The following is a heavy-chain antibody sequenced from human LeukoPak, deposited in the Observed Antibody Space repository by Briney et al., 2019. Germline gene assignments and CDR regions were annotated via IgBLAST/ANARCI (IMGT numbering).Heavy chain of an antibody. CDR1: GFTFSSYA. Sequence: AGGSLRLSCAASGFTFSSYAISWVRQAPGKGLEWVSTITGNSDTTYYADSVKGRFTISRDNSKNTLYLQMNSLRAEDTAVYYCATLKSGYCSTTSCLNYFDFWGQGTLVTVSS. V-gene: IGHV3-23*01. CDR2: ITGNSDTT. D-gene: IGHD2-2*03. CDR3: ATLKSGYCSTTSCLNYFDF. J-gene: IGHJ4*02.